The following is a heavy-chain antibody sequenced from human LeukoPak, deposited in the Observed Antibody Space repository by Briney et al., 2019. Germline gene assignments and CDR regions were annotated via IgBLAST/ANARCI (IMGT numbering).Heavy chain of an antibody. D-gene: IGHD6-19*01. CDR2: IYYSGST. CDR1: GGSISSYY. J-gene: IGHJ4*02. Sequence: KPSETLSLTCTVSGGSISSYYWSWIRQPPGKGLEWIGYIYYSGSTHYNPPLKSRAAISVDTSKNHFSLKLSSVTAADTAVYYCARVLAVAGTPFDYWGQGTLVTVSS. CDR3: ARVLAVAGTPFDY. V-gene: IGHV4-59*01.